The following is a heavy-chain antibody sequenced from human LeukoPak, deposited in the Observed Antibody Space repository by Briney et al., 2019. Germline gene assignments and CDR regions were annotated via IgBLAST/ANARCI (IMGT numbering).Heavy chain of an antibody. Sequence: PSETLSLTCSVSGYSFSSGFYWGWIRQPPGKGLEWIGSIFHSGSTYYNPSLKSRVTISVDTSKNRFSLKLSSVIAADTAVYYCARANYYDSSGYSRGAFDIWGQGTMVTVSS. CDR1: GYSFSSGFY. CDR3: ARANYYDSSGYSRGAFDI. D-gene: IGHD3-22*01. V-gene: IGHV4-38-2*02. J-gene: IGHJ3*02. CDR2: IFHSGST.